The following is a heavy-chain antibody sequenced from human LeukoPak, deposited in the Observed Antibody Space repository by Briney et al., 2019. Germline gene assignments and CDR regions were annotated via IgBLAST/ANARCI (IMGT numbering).Heavy chain of an antibody. J-gene: IGHJ4*02. CDR3: AKDEARGFGELPHDY. V-gene: IGHV3-30*02. CDR1: GFTFSSYG. Sequence: PGGSLRLSCAASGFTFSSYGMHWVRQAPGKGLEWVAFIRYDGSNKYYADSVKGRFTISRDNSKNTLYLQMNSLRAEDTAVYYCAKDEARGFGELPHDYWGQGTLVTVSS. CDR2: IRYDGSNK. D-gene: IGHD3-10*01.